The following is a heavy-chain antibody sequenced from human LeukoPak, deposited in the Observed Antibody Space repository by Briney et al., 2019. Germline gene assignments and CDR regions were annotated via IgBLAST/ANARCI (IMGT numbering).Heavy chain of an antibody. CDR2: IYYSGST. CDR3: ARSPHHCSSTSCYINDAFDI. Sequence: PSQTLSLTCTVSGGSISSGGYYWSWIRQHPGKGLEWIGYIYYSGSTYYNPSLKSRVTISVDTSKNQFSLKLSSVTAADTAVYYCARSPHHCSSTSCYINDAFDIWGQGTMVTVSS. CDR1: GGSISSGGYY. J-gene: IGHJ3*02. D-gene: IGHD2-2*01. V-gene: IGHV4-31*03.